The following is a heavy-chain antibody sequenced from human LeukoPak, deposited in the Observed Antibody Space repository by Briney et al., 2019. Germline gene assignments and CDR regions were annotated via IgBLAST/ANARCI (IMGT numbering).Heavy chain of an antibody. D-gene: IGHD6-13*01. V-gene: IGHV1-58*02. CDR2: IVVGSGNT. Sequence: SVKVSCKASGFTFTSSVMQWVRQARGQRLEWIGWIVVGSGNTNYAQKFRERVSITRDMSTSTAYMELSSLRSEDTAVYYCAAGPHYSSSFYWGQGTLVTVSS. CDR3: AAGPHYSSSFY. J-gene: IGHJ4*02. CDR1: GFTFTSSV.